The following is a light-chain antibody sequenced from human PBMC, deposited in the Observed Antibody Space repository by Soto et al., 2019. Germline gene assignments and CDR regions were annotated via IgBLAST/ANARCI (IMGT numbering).Light chain of an antibody. J-gene: IGKJ1*01. CDR1: QSVSSN. CDR3: QQYNNWPRT. V-gene: IGKV3-15*01. Sequence: EIVMTQSPATLSVSPGERATLSCRASQSVSSNLAWYQQKPGQAPRLLIYGASTMATGIPARFSGSGSGIEFTLFISSLQSEDFAVYYCQQYNNWPRTFGQGTKV. CDR2: GAS.